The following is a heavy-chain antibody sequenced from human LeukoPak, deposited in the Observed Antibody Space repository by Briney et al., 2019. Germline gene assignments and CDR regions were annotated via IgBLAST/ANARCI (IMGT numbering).Heavy chain of an antibody. J-gene: IGHJ4*02. CDR3: ARGGYYDSSGYYHFDY. CDR1: GGSFSGYY. Sequence: SETLPLTCAVYGGSFSGYYWSWIRQPPGKGLEWIGEINHSGSTNYNPSLKSRVTISVDTSKNQFSLKLSSVTAADTAVYYCARGGYYDSSGYYHFDYWGQGTLVTVSS. CDR2: INHSGST. D-gene: IGHD3-22*01. V-gene: IGHV4-34*01.